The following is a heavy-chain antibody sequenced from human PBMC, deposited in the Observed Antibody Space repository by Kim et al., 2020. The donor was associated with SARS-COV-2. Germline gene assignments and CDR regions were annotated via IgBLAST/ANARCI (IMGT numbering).Heavy chain of an antibody. CDR3: ARDPKRKDGYNFHI. CDR2: ITRGGSAM. CDR1: GFIFSDYD. J-gene: IGHJ4*02. Sequence: GGSLRLSCAASGFIFSDYDMSWIRQAPGKGPEWVSHITRGGSAMFYADSVKGRFSISRDNAKNSLYLQMNSLRDEEEAVYYCARDPKRKDGYNFHIWGQGTLITVSS. V-gene: IGHV3-11*01. D-gene: IGHD2-21*01.